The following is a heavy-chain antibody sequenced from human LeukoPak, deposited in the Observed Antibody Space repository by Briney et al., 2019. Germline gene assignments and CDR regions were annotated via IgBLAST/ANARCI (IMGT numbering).Heavy chain of an antibody. D-gene: IGHD1-26*01. Sequence: GASVKVSCKASGYTLTSYGISWVRQAPGQGLEWMGWINPNSGGTNYAQKFQGRVTMTRDTSISTAYMELSRLRSDDTAVYYCAREAYSGSYAHFTTSAEYFQHWGQGTLVTVSS. J-gene: IGHJ1*01. V-gene: IGHV1-2*02. CDR3: AREAYSGSYAHFTTSAEYFQH. CDR1: GYTLTSYG. CDR2: INPNSGGT.